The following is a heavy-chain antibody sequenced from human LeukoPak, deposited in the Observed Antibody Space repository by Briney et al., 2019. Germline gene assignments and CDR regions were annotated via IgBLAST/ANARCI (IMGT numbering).Heavy chain of an antibody. V-gene: IGHV4-30-2*01. CDR1: GGSISSGGYS. CDR2: IYHSGST. J-gene: IGHJ4*02. D-gene: IGHD3-22*01. CDR3: ARGAYYYDSSGSFDY. Sequence: SETLSLTCAVSGGSISSGGYSWSWIRQPPGKGLEWIGYIYHSGSTYYNPSLKGRVTISVDRSKNQFSLKLSSVTAADTAVYYCARGAYYYDSSGSFDYWGQGTLVTVSS.